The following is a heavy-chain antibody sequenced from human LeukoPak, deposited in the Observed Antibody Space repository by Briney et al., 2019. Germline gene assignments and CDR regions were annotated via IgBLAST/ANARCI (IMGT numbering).Heavy chain of an antibody. CDR2: INTDGSTT. J-gene: IGHJ6*02. CDR1: GFTFSSYW. V-gene: IGHV3-74*01. D-gene: IGHD4-11*01. CDR3: AKWEAYSNFGLDV. Sequence: GGSLRLSCAASGFTFSSYWMHWVRQAPGKGLVWVSHINTDGSTTNYADSVKGRFTISRDNAKNELYLQLSSLRAEDTAIYYCAKWEAYSNFGLDVWGQGTTVTVSS.